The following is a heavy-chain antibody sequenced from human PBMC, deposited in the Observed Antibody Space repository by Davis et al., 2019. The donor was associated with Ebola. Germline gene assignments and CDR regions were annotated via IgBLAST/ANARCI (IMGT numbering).Heavy chain of an antibody. Sequence: ASVKVSCKASGYTFTGYYMHWVRQAPGQGLEWMGWINPNSGGTNYAQKLQGRVTMTTDTSTSTAYMELSRLRSDDTAVYYCARDAYYDSSGYSWYYGMDVWGQGTTVTVSS. CDR2: INPNSGGT. CDR3: ARDAYYDSSGYSWYYGMDV. D-gene: IGHD3-22*01. CDR1: GYTFTGYY. J-gene: IGHJ6*02. V-gene: IGHV1-2*02.